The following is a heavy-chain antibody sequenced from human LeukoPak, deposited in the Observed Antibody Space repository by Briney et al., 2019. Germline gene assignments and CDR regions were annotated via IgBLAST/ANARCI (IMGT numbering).Heavy chain of an antibody. CDR3: AFLPDIGDTIRGETYDS. CDR1: GYSFTSYW. Sequence: GESLKISCQGSGYSFTSYWITWGRQMPGKGLEWMGRVDPSVSYTYYSPSFKGHITISAEKSISTVYLQWSSLKASDTALYYCAFLPDIGDTIRGETYDSWGQGTLVTVSS. V-gene: IGHV5-10-1*01. J-gene: IGHJ4*02. D-gene: IGHD5-12*01. CDR2: VDPSVSYT.